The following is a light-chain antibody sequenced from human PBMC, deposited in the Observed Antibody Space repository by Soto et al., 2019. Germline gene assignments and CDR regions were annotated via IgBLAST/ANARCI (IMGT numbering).Light chain of an antibody. CDR2: DAS. Sequence: DIQMTQSPSTLSASVGDRVTITCRASQSISSWLAWYQQKPGKAPKLLIYDASSLESGVPSRFSGSGSGTEFTLTISSLQPDDFATYYCQHYNSYPEAFGQGTKVDI. V-gene: IGKV1-5*01. CDR3: QHYNSYPEA. J-gene: IGKJ1*01. CDR1: QSISSW.